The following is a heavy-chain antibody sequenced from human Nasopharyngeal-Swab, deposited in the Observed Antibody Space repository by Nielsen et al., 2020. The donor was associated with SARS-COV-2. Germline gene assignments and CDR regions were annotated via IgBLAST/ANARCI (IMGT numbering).Heavy chain of an antibody. CDR3: ARDQGYSGGYGY. V-gene: IGHV3-48*01. Sequence: WIRQPPGKGLEWASYISSSSNTIYYANSVKGRFTISRDNARDSLYLQMSSLRAEDTAVYYCARDQGYSGGYGYWGQGTLVTVSS. J-gene: IGHJ4*02. D-gene: IGHD1-26*01. CDR2: ISSSSNTI.